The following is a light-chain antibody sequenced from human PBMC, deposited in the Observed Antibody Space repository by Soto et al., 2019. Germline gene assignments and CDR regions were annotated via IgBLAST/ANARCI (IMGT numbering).Light chain of an antibody. CDR2: DVS. CDR3: NSYTSRSTYV. V-gene: IGLV2-14*01. CDR1: TSDVGRYNY. Sequence: SELSQPASVSRSPGQSLPISCTGTTSDVGRYNYVSWYQQHPGKAPKLIIYDVSNRPSGVSNRFSGSKSGNTASLTISGLQAEDEADYYCNSYTSRSTYVYGTVTKVTVL. J-gene: IGLJ1*01.